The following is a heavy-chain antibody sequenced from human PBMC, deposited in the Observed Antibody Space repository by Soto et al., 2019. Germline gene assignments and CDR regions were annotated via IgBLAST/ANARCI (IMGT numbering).Heavy chain of an antibody. Sequence: QITLKESGPTLVNPTQPLTLTCTFSGFSLTTSGVGVGWIRQTPGKALEWLALIFWDDDKRYRSSLRTRLTITKDTSKNQVVLTMTNMDPVDTATYYCAHGLVRGGLFDPWGQGTLVTVSS. D-gene: IGHD3-10*01. V-gene: IGHV2-5*02. CDR2: IFWDDDK. CDR3: AHGLVRGGLFDP. J-gene: IGHJ5*02. CDR1: GFSLTTSGVG.